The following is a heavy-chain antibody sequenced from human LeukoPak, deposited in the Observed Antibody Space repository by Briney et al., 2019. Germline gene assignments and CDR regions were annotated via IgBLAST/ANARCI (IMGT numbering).Heavy chain of an antibody. D-gene: IGHD6-13*01. CDR2: IRYDGSNK. CDR1: GFTFSSYG. V-gene: IGHV3-30*02. J-gene: IGHJ4*02. CDR3: AKDLVGGIVDY. Sequence: PGGSLRLSCAASGFTFSSYGMHWVRQAPGKGLEWVAFIRYDGSNKYYADSVKGRFTISRDNSKNTLYLQMNSLRAEDTAVYYCAKDLVGGIVDYWGQGTLVTVSS.